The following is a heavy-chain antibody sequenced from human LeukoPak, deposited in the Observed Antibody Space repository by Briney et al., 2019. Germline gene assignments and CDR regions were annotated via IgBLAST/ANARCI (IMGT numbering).Heavy chain of an antibody. V-gene: IGHV3-23*01. CDR1: GFTFSSYA. CDR3: ARARPEYSSSWYYFDY. CDR2: ISGSGGST. Sequence: GGSLRLSCAASGFTFSSYAMSWVRQAPGKGLEWVSAISGSGGSTYYADSVKGRFTISRDNAKNSLYLQMNSLRAEDTAVYYCARARPEYSSSWYYFDYWGQGTLVTVSS. J-gene: IGHJ4*02. D-gene: IGHD6-13*01.